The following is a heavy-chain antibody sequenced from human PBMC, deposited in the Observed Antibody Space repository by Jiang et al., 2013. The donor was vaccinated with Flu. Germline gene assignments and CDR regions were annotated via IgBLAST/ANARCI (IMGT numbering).Heavy chain of an antibody. J-gene: IGHJ3*02. V-gene: IGHV5-51*01. CDR3: ARQPLILTDAFDI. CDR1: GYTFTNYW. CDR2: IYPGDSDT. D-gene: IGHD2-8*02. Sequence: VQLVESGAEVKKPGESLKISCKGSGYTFTNYWIAWVRQMPGQGLEWMGLIYPGDSDTRCSPSFQGQVTISADKSISTAYLQWSSLKASDTAIYYCARQPLILTDAFDIWGQGTMVTISS.